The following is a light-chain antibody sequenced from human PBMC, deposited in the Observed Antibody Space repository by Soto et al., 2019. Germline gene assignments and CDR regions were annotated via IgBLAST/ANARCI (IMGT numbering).Light chain of an antibody. CDR3: QLLKT. CDR1: QSVTNY. Sequence: EVVVTQSPATLSLSAGERASLSCRASQSVTNYVTWYQQKPGQAPRLVIYDTSNRATGIPTRFSGSGSGTDFTLTISSLEPDDFEVYYCQLLKTFGQGTRVEIK. V-gene: IGKV3-11*01. CDR2: DTS. J-gene: IGKJ1*01.